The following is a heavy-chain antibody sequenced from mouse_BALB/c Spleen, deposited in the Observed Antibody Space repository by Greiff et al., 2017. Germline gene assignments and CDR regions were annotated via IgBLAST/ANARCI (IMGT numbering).Heavy chain of an antibody. CDR1: GFSLTGYG. Sequence: VHLVESGPGLVAPSQSLSITCTVSGFSLTGYGVNWVRQPPGKGLEWLGMIWGDGSTDYNSALKSRLSISKDNSKSQVFLKMNSLQTDDTARYYCARDGDYYGSSYVGAMDYWGQGTSVTVSS. CDR2: IWGDGST. D-gene: IGHD1-1*01. CDR3: ARDGDYYGSSYVGAMDY. V-gene: IGHV2-6-7*01. J-gene: IGHJ4*01.